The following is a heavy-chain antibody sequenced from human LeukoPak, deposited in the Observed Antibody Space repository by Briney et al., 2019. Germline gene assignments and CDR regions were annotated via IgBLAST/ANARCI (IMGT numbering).Heavy chain of an antibody. V-gene: IGHV3-30-3*01. CDR1: GFTFSNYA. CDR3: AGAPMSYDSSGFGGAFDI. CDR2: ISYDGTNK. J-gene: IGHJ3*02. Sequence: RGSLRLSCAASGFTFSNYAMHWVRQAPGKGLEWVAVISYDGTNKYYADSVKGRFTISRDNSKNTMYLQMNSLRAEDTAMYYCAGAPMSYDSSGFGGAFDIWGQGTMVTVSS. D-gene: IGHD3-22*01.